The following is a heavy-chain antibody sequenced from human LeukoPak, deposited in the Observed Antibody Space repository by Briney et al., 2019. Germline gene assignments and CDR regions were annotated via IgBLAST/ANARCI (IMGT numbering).Heavy chain of an antibody. CDR3: ARDHNWAFDS. CDR2: IGLASGFV. CDR1: GFTFSDYR. D-gene: IGHD1-20*01. V-gene: IGHV3-21*05. J-gene: IGHJ4*02. Sequence: GGSLRLSCAASGFTFSDYRMNWVRRAPGRGLEWISYIGLASGFVSYADSVKGRFSISSDTARNSVYLQMSSLRAEDTAVYYCARDHNWAFDSWGQGTLVTVSS.